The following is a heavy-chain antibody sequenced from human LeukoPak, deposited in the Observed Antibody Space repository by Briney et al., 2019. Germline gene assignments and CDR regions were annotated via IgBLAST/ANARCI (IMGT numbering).Heavy chain of an antibody. Sequence: ASVTVSCTVSGYTLTELSMHWVRQAPGKGLEWMGRFDPEDGETIYAQKFQGRVTMTEDTSTNTAYMELSSLRSEDTAVYYCATADVAVAGTPDYWGQGTLVTVSS. CDR1: GYTLTELS. CDR3: ATADVAVAGTPDY. CDR2: FDPEDGET. V-gene: IGHV1-24*01. D-gene: IGHD6-19*01. J-gene: IGHJ4*02.